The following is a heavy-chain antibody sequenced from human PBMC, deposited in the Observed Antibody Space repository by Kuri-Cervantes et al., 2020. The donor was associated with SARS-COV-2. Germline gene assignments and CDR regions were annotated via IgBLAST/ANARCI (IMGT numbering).Heavy chain of an antibody. CDR3: ARAGWFGELWDY. CDR1: GFTFSDYY. V-gene: IGHV3-11*01. CDR2: ISSSGSTI. D-gene: IGHD3-10*01. J-gene: IGHJ4*02. Sequence: GESLKISCAASGFTFSDYYMSWIRQAPGKGLEWVSYISSSGSTIYYADSVKGRFTISRDNAKNSLYLQMNSLRAEDTAVYYCARAGWFGELWDYWGQGTLVTVSS.